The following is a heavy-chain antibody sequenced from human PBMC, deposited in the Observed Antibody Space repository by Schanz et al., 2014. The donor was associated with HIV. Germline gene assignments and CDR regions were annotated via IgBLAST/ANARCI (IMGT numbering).Heavy chain of an antibody. J-gene: IGHJ6*02. CDR2: ISYDGRNK. V-gene: IGHV3-30*03. Sequence: QVQLVESGGGVVQPGRSLRLSCAASGFTFNNYGIHWVRQAPGKGLEWVAVISYDGRNKYYADSVKGRFTISRDNSKNTLYLQMNSLRAEDTAVYYCAREREESIAYYYYGMDVWGQGTAVTVSS. CDR1: GFTFNNYG. CDR3: AREREESIAYYYYGMDV. D-gene: IGHD1-26*01.